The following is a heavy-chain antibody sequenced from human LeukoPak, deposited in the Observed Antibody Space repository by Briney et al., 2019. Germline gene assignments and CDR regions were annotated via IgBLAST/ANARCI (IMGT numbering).Heavy chain of an antibody. CDR3: ARDMNYDFWSGYYSAPFDY. CDR2: INPSGGST. Sequence: ASVKVSCKASGGTFSSYAISWVRQAPGQGLEWMGIINPSGGSTSYAQKFQGRVTMTRDTSTSTVYMELSSLRSEDTAVYYCARDMNYDFWSGYYSAPFDYWGQGTLVTVSS. CDR1: GGTFSSYA. D-gene: IGHD3-3*01. V-gene: IGHV1-46*01. J-gene: IGHJ4*02.